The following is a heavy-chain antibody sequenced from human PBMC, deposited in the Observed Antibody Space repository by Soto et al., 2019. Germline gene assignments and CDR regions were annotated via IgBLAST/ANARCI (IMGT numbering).Heavy chain of an antibody. Sequence: ASVKVSCKASGYTFTTYGISWVRQAPGQGLEWMGWISVYNGNTKYAKKFQGRVTMTTDTSTNTAYLDLRSLRSDDTAVYYCVRAKIRSYHYYEPDAFALWGQGTMVTVS. CDR3: VRAKIRSYHYYEPDAFAL. V-gene: IGHV1-18*04. CDR1: GYTFTTYG. J-gene: IGHJ3*01. CDR2: ISVYNGNT. D-gene: IGHD3-16*02.